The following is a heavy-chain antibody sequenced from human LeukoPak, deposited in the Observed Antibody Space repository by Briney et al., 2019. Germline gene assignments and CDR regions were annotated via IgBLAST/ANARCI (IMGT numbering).Heavy chain of an antibody. CDR3: AREEWEAFDY. V-gene: IGHV3-30*04. J-gene: IGHJ4*02. CDR1: GFTFSSYA. Sequence: PGGSLRLCCAASGFTFSSYAMHWVRQATGKGLEWVAVISYDGSNKYYADSVKGRFTISRDNSKNTLYLQMNSLRAEDTAVYYCAREEWEAFDYWGQGTLVTVSS. CDR2: ISYDGSNK. D-gene: IGHD1-26*01.